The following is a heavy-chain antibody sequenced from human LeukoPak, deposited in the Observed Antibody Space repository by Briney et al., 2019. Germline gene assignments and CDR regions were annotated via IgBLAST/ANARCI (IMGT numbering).Heavy chain of an antibody. V-gene: IGHV4-4*07. Sequence: PSETLSLTCSVSGDSISGYYWTWIRQSAGKGLEWIGRRSGSGGTTYNPSLKSRVTILVDMSNNQFSLRLNSVTAADTAVYYCARAGGVLGYFDYWGQGALVTVSS. CDR1: GDSISGYY. J-gene: IGHJ4*02. D-gene: IGHD3-10*01. CDR3: ARAGGVLGYFDY. CDR2: RSGSGGT.